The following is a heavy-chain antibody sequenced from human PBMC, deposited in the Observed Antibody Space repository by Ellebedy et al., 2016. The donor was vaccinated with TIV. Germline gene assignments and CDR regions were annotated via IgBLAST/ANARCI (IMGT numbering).Heavy chain of an antibody. CDR1: GYTLTNFG. J-gene: IGHJ5*02. V-gene: IGHV1-18*01. CDR3: ARDGSGNWFDP. CDR2: ISAPHRNI. Sequence: ASVKVSCKASGYTLTNFGITWLRQAPGQGLEWMGWISAPHRNINNEQSIQDRATMTTDTSTNTAYLEFRSLKSDDTDVYFCARDGSGNWFDPWGQGTLVTVSS.